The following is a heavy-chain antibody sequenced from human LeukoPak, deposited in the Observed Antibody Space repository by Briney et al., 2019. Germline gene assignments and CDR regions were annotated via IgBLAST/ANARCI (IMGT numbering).Heavy chain of an antibody. CDR1: GYSFTSYW. D-gene: IGHD6-13*01. CDR2: IYPGDSDT. CDR3: ARPRAQHPPHFDY. J-gene: IGHJ4*02. V-gene: IGHV5-51*01. Sequence: GESLKISCKGSGYSFTSYWIGWVRQMPGKGLEWMGIIYPGDSDTRYSPSFQGQVTISADKSISTAYLQWSSLKASDTATYYCARPRAQHPPHFDYWGQGTLVTVSS.